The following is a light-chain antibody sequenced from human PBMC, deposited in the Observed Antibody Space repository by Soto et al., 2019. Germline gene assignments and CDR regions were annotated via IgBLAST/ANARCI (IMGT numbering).Light chain of an antibody. J-gene: IGLJ1*01. Sequence: QSALTQPASVSGSPGQSITISCTGTSSDVGGYNYVSWFQQRPGKAPKLMIYAVNNRPSGVSNRFSGSKSGNTASLTISGLQAEDEADYYCSSYTSSTTPYVFGTGTKLTVL. CDR1: SSDVGGYNY. CDR2: AVN. V-gene: IGLV2-14*01. CDR3: SSYTSSTTPYV.